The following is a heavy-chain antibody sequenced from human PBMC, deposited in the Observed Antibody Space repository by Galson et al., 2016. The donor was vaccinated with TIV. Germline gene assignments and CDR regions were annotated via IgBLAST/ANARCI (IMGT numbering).Heavy chain of an antibody. Sequence: SVKVSCKASGYTFTGYYIHYVRQAPGQGLEWMGWINPNSGDTNYAQKFQGRVTMTRDTSISTAYMELSRPRSDDTAMYYCARDLSPETATPFDYWGQGTLVTVSS. V-gene: IGHV1-2*02. CDR3: ARDLSPETATPFDY. CDR2: INPNSGDT. J-gene: IGHJ4*02. D-gene: IGHD2-15*01. CDR1: GYTFTGYY.